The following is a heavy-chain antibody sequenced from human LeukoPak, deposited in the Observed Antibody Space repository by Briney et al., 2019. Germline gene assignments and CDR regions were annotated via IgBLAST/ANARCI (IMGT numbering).Heavy chain of an antibody. CDR3: ARDSVRLGIAAAGTPY. V-gene: IGHV1-2*02. D-gene: IGHD6-13*01. CDR2: INPNSGGT. J-gene: IGHJ4*02. CDR1: GYTFTGYY. Sequence: ASVTVSFKASGYTFTGYYMHWVRQAPGQGLEWMGWINPNSGGTNYAQKFQGRVTMTRDTSISTAYMELSRLRSDDTAVYYCARDSVRLGIAAAGTPYWGQGTLVTVSS.